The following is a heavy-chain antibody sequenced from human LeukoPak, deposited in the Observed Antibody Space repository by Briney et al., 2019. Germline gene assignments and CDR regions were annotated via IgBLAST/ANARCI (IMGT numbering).Heavy chain of an antibody. V-gene: IGHV4-34*01. D-gene: IGHD2-2*01. J-gene: IGHJ6*04. CDR3: TRIDFSSSRGLDV. CDR2: INRSGST. Sequence: PSETLSLTCAVYGDSFSDYSWSWIRQPPGKGLEWIGEINRSGSTNYNPSLKSRVTISGDTSKNQFSLNLSSVTAADTAIYYCTRIDFSSSRGLDVWGKGTTVTVSS. CDR1: GDSFSDYS.